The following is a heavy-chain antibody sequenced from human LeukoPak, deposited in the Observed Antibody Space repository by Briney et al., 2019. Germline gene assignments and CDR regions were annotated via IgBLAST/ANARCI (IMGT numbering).Heavy chain of an antibody. D-gene: IGHD6-13*01. J-gene: IGHJ4*02. Sequence: GGSLRLSCAASGFTLSGFWMSWVRQAPGKGLEWVANIKEDGTERNYVDSVKGPFTISRDNAKNSLVLQMHSLRVEDTAVYYCARGWQQLSYWGQGTLVIVSS. CDR1: GFTLSGFW. CDR2: IKEDGTER. V-gene: IGHV3-7*05. CDR3: ARGWQQLSY.